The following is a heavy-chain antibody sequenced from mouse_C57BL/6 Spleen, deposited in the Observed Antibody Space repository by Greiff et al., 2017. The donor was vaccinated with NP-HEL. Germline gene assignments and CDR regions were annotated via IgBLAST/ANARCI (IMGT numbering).Heavy chain of an antibody. V-gene: IGHV1-7*01. CDR3: ARGDGTRYAMDY. CDR2: INPSSGYT. CDR1: GYTFTSYW. D-gene: IGHD2-1*01. Sequence: VQLQQSGAELAKPGASVKLSCKASGYTFTSYWMHWVKQRPGQGLEWIGYINPSSGYTKYNQKFKGKATLTADKSSSTAYMQLSSLTYEDSAVYYCARGDGTRYAMDYWGQGTSVTVSS. J-gene: IGHJ4*01.